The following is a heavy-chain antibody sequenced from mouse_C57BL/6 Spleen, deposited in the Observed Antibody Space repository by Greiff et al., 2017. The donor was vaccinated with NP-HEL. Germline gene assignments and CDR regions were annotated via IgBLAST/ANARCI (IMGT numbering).Heavy chain of an antibody. Sequence: EVQWVESEGGLVQPGSSMKLSCTASGFTFSDYYMAWVRQVPEKGLEWVANINYDGSSTYYLDSLKSRFIISRDNAKNILYLQMSSLKSEDTATYYCARGGSNYGFAYWGQGTLVTVSA. J-gene: IGHJ3*01. CDR2: INYDGSST. D-gene: IGHD2-5*01. CDR1: GFTFSDYY. CDR3: ARGGSNYGFAY. V-gene: IGHV5-16*01.